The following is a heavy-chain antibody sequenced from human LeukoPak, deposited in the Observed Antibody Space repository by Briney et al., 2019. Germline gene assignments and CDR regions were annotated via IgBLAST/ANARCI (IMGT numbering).Heavy chain of an antibody. D-gene: IGHD3-9*01. Sequence: ASVKVSCKASGYTFTGYYMHWVRQAPGQGLEWMGWINPNSGGTNYAQKFQGRVTMARDTSISTAYMELSRLRSDDTAVYYCARADDILTGYYPDYWGQGTLVTVSS. CDR2: INPNSGGT. CDR3: ARADDILTGYYPDY. CDR1: GYTFTGYY. V-gene: IGHV1-2*02. J-gene: IGHJ4*02.